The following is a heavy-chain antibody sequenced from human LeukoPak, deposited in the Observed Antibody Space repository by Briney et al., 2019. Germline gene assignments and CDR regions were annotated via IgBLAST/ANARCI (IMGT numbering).Heavy chain of an antibody. D-gene: IGHD4/OR15-4a*01. CDR3: ARHILYGGTFDY. V-gene: IGHV4-39*01. Sequence: SETLSLTCTVSGGSISSCSYYWGWIPPPPGKGLEWIGSIYYSGSTYYNPSLKSRVTISVDTSKNQFSLKLSSGPAADTAVYYCARHILYGGTFDYGGQGTLVTVSS. J-gene: IGHJ4*02. CDR1: GGSISSCSYY. CDR2: IYYSGST.